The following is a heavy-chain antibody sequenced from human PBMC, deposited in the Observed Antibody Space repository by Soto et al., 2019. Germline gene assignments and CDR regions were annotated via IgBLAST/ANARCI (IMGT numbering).Heavy chain of an antibody. CDR1: GGTFGSYA. J-gene: IGHJ6*02. CDR3: ARKYRYDQKQRISEWGVYYYYGTEV. CDR2: IIPIFGTA. D-gene: IGHD5-18*01. V-gene: IGHV1-69*13. Sequence: SVNVSCKASGGTFGSYAISWVRQAPGQGLEWMGGIIPIFGTANYAQKFQGRVTITADESTSTAYMELSSLRSEDTAVYYCARKYRYDQKQRISEWGVYYYYGTEVWGQGTTVTVSS.